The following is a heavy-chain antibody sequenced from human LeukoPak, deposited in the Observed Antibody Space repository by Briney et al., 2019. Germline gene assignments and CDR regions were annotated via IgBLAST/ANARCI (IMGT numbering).Heavy chain of an antibody. CDR2: ISVSGGGT. Sequence: GGSLRLSCAASGFTFSNYAVSWVRQAPGKGLEWVSLISVSGGGTYDADSVKGRFTISRDNSKNTLHLQMNSLRAEDTAVYYCAKDLIGGYNLGNYWYFDLWGRGTLVTVSS. CDR3: AKDLIGGYNLGNYWYFDL. V-gene: IGHV3-23*01. D-gene: IGHD1-1*01. J-gene: IGHJ2*01. CDR1: GFTFSNYA.